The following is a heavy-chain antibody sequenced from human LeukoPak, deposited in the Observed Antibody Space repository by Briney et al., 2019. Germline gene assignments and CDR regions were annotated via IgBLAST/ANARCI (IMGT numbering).Heavy chain of an antibody. Sequence: GGSLRLSCAASGFTLSSYAMHWVRQAPGKGLEWVAVISYDGSNKYYADSVKGRFTISRDNSKNTLYLQMNSLRAEDTAVYYCARDPEVVPFDYWGQGTLVTVSS. CDR3: ARDPEVVPFDY. CDR1: GFTLSSYA. J-gene: IGHJ4*02. V-gene: IGHV3-30-3*01. CDR2: ISYDGSNK. D-gene: IGHD3-22*01.